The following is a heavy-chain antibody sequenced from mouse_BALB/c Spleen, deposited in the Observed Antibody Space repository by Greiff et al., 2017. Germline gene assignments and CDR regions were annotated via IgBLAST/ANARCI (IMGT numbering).Heavy chain of an antibody. J-gene: IGHJ4*01. CDR1: GYSFTSYW. V-gene: IGHV1-5*01. CDR3: TKDSSGYAFYAMDY. CDR2: IYPGNSDT. Sequence: VQLQQSGTVLARPGASVKMSCKASGYSFTSYWMHWVKQRPGQGLEWIGAIYPGNSDTSYNQKFKGKAKLTAVTSASTAYMELSSLTNEDSAVYYCTKDSSGYAFYAMDYWGQGTSVTVSS. D-gene: IGHD3-2*01.